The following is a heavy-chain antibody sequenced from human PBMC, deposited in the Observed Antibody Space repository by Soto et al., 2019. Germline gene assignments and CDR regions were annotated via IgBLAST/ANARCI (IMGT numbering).Heavy chain of an antibody. J-gene: IGHJ5*02. CDR2: ISTNGGST. CDR3: ARGLGIGSNWFDP. Sequence: GGSLRLSCSASGFTFSIYAMHWVRQAPGRGLEYVSSISTNGGSTHYADSVKGRFTISRDNSKNTQYLQMSSLRADDTAVYYCARGLGIGSNWFDPWGQGTLVTVSS. D-gene: IGHD2-21*01. V-gene: IGHV3-64D*06. CDR1: GFTFSIYA.